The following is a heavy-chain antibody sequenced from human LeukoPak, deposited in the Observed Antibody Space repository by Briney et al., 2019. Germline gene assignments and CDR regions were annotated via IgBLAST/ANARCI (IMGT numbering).Heavy chain of an antibody. D-gene: IGHD2-2*01. Sequence: SETLSLTCAVSKASYIGDSWSWIRQPPGKGLEWIGEINHSGSTSYNPSLKSRVTISVDTSKNQFSLKLSSVTAADTAVYYCARRTGLVVVPAAMPVFWFDPWGQGTLVTVS. J-gene: IGHJ5*02. CDR3: ARRTGLVVVPAAMPVFWFDP. CDR1: KASYIGDS. V-gene: IGHV4-34*01. CDR2: INHSGST.